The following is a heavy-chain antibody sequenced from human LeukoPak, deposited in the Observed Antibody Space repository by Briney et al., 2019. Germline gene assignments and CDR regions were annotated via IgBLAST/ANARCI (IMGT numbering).Heavy chain of an antibody. CDR2: IHTSGSN. CDR3: ARLSAAVHLGAFDL. CDR1: GVSISPYY. D-gene: IGHD3-3*01. Sequence: PSETLSLTCAVSGVSISPYYWAWIRQPPGKGLEWIGYIHTSGSNDQYPSLKSRVTISVDKSKNHFSLRLTSVTAADTAVYYCARLSAAVHLGAFDLWGQGTMVTVSS. J-gene: IGHJ3*01. V-gene: IGHV4-4*09.